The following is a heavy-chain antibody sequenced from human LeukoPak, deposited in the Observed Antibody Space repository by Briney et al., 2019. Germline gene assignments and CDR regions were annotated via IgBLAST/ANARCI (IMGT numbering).Heavy chain of an antibody. D-gene: IGHD2-21*02. CDR3: SRDSLSSCGGDCYSGLDV. J-gene: IGHJ6*02. Sequence: GGSLRLSCAASGFTFSTYPIHWVRQAPGKGLEWVAVISHDGSEKYYADSVKGRFTISRDNSKNTLYLQMNSLRAEDTAVYYCSRDSLSSCGGDCYSGLDVWGQGTTVTVSS. CDR1: GFTFSTYP. CDR2: ISHDGSEK. V-gene: IGHV3-30-3*01.